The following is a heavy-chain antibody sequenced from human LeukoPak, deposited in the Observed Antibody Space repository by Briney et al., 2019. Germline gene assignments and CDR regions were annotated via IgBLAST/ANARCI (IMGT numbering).Heavy chain of an antibody. Sequence: SETLSLTCTVSGGPISSGDFYWSWIRQPPGKGLEWIGYIFYSGSTYYNPSLKGRVTMSVDTSKNQFSLKLSSVTAADTAVYYCATHSSSSSYFDYWGQGTLVTVSS. J-gene: IGHJ4*02. D-gene: IGHD6-6*01. CDR3: ATHSSSSSYFDY. V-gene: IGHV4-30-4*08. CDR2: IFYSGST. CDR1: GGPISSGDFY.